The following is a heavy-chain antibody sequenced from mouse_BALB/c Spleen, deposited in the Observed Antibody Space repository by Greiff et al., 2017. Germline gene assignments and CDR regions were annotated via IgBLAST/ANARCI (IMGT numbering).Heavy chain of an antibody. V-gene: IGHV3-6*02. CDR2: ISYDGSN. Sequence: EVKLQESGPGLVKPSQSLSLTCSVTGYSITSGYYWNWIRQFPGNKLEWMGYISYDGSNNYNPSLKNRISITRDTSKNQFFLKLNSVTTEDTATYYCARAYYRYDGLSMDYWGQGTSVTVSS. CDR1: GYSITSGYY. CDR3: ARAYYRYDGLSMDY. J-gene: IGHJ4*01. D-gene: IGHD2-14*01.